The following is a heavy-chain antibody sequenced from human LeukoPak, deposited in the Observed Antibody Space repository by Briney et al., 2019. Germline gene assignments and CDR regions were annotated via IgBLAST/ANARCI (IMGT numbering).Heavy chain of an antibody. J-gene: IGHJ4*02. CDR3: ARAALLPGIAVAGPNYFDY. CDR1: GGSVTSGSYY. D-gene: IGHD6-19*01. Sequence: SETLTLTCTVSGGSVTSGSYYWGWIRQPPGNGLEWIGNMFYSGNTYYNPSLKSRVTMSVDTSKNQFSLKLSSVTAADTAVYYCARAALLPGIAVAGPNYFDYWGQGTLVTVSS. CDR2: MFYSGNT. V-gene: IGHV4-39*07.